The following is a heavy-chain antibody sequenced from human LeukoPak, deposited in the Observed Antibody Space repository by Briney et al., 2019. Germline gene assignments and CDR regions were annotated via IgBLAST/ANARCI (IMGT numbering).Heavy chain of an antibody. D-gene: IGHD3-3*01. V-gene: IGHV3-30*04. J-gene: IGHJ4*02. CDR2: ISYDGSNK. CDR1: GFTFSSYA. CDR3: ARSPREYYDFWSGYSGFDY. Sequence: GGSLRLSCAASGFTFSSYAMSWVRQAPGKGLEWVAVISYDGSNKYYADSVKGRFTISRDNSKNTLYLQMNSLRAEDTAVYYCARSPREYYDFWSGYSGFDYWGQGTLVTVSS.